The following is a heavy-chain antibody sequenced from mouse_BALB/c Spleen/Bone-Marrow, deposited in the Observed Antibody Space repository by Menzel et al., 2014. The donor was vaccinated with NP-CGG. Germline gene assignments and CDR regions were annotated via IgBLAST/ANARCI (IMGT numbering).Heavy chain of an antibody. Sequence: GSELVRPGASVKLSCKASGYTFTNFWMHWVRQGPGQGLEWIGNVYPGSDTANYDEKFKSKATLTVDTSSSTAYMQLSSLTSEDSAVYYCTRSLYYYPAYWGQGTLVTVST. CDR3: TRSLYYYPAY. CDR2: VYPGSDTA. J-gene: IGHJ3*01. CDR1: GYTFTNFW. V-gene: IGHV1S22*01. D-gene: IGHD1-1*01.